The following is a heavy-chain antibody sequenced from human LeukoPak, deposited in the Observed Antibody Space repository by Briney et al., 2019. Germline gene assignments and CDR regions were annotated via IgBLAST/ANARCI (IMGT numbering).Heavy chain of an antibody. J-gene: IGHJ4*02. Sequence: ASVKVSCKASGYTFTSYGISWVRQAPGQGLEWMGIINPSGGSTSYAQKFQGRVTMTRDMSTSTVYMELSSLRSEDTAVYYCARPLTGVTALDYWGQGTLVTVSS. CDR1: GYTFTSYG. CDR3: ARPLTGVTALDY. V-gene: IGHV1-46*01. D-gene: IGHD2-21*02. CDR2: INPSGGST.